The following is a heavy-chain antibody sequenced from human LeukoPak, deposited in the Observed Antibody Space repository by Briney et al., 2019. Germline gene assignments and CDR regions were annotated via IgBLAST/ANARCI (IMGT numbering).Heavy chain of an antibody. CDR3: ARDAQWLVPEGYFYYMDV. CDR1: GITFRRYS. Sequence: GGSLKPFCAGSGITFRRYSMNWFRQAPGKGLERVSSISKESTNKFYAESVKGRFTISRDNSKNSLFLQMNSLGAEDTAVYYCARDAQWLVPEGYFYYMDVWGKGTTVTVSS. CDR2: ISKESTNK. J-gene: IGHJ6*03. D-gene: IGHD6-19*01. V-gene: IGHV3-21*01.